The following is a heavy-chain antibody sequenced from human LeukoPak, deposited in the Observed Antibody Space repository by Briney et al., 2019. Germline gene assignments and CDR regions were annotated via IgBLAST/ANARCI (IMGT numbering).Heavy chain of an antibody. D-gene: IGHD2-21*02. CDR2: IIPIFGTA. CDR3: ARNSGIYCGGDCYNNWFDP. Sequence: SVTVSFKASGGTFSSYAVSWVRQAPGQGLEWMGGIIPIFGTANYAQKFQGRVTITADESTSTAYMELSSLRSEDTAVYYCARNSGIYCGGDCYNNWFDPWGQGTLVTVSS. J-gene: IGHJ5*02. V-gene: IGHV1-69*13. CDR1: GGTFSSYA.